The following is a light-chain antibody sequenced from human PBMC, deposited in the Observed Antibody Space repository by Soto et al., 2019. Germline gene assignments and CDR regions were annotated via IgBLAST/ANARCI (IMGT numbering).Light chain of an antibody. Sequence: EIVMTQSPVTLSVSPGERATLSCRASQSVRSTYLAWYQQKPGQAPRLLIFGVSNRAAGIPARFSGSGSGTEFTLTISSLQSEDFAVYYCQQYGDWPITFGGGTKVEIK. J-gene: IGKJ4*01. CDR2: GVS. CDR3: QQYGDWPIT. V-gene: IGKV3-15*01. CDR1: QSVRSTY.